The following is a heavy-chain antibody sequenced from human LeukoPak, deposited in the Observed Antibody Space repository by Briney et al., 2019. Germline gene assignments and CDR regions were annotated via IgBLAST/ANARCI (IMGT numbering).Heavy chain of an antibody. CDR1: GYSISSGYY. J-gene: IGHJ4*02. Sequence: PSETLSLTCTVSGYSISSGYYWGWIRQPPGKGLEWIGSIYHSGSTYYNPSLKSRVTISVDTSKSQFSLKLSSVTAADTAVYYCASYDFWSGWASNWGQGTLVTVSS. V-gene: IGHV4-38-2*02. CDR2: IYHSGST. CDR3: ASYDFWSGWASN. D-gene: IGHD3-3*01.